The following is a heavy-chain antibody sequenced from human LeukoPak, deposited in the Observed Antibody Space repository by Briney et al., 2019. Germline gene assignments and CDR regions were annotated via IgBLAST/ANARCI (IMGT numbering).Heavy chain of an antibody. CDR2: ISYDGSNK. V-gene: IGHV3-30*18. Sequence: PGGSLRLSCAASGFTFSSYSMNWVRQAPGKGLEWVAVISYDGSNKYYADSVKGRFTISRDNSKNTLYLQMNSLRAEDTAVYYCAKEGIHMHYYYMDVWGKGTTVTVSS. CDR3: AKEGIHMHYYYMDV. CDR1: GFTFSSYS. D-gene: IGHD6-13*01. J-gene: IGHJ6*03.